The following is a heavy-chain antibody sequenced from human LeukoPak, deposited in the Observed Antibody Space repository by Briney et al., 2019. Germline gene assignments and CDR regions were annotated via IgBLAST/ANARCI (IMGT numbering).Heavy chain of an antibody. Sequence: SETLSLTCTVSGGSISSYYWSWIRQPPGKGLEWIGYIYYSGSTNYNPSLKSRVTISVDTSKNQFSLKLSSVTAADTAVYYCARAARRPWDYYYYMDVRGKGTTVTVSS. CDR2: IYYSGST. D-gene: IGHD6-6*01. J-gene: IGHJ6*03. V-gene: IGHV4-59*12. CDR1: GGSISSYY. CDR3: ARAARRPWDYYYYMDV.